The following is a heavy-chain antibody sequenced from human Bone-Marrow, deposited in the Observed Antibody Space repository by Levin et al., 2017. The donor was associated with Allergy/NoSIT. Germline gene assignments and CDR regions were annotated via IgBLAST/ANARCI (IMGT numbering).Heavy chain of an antibody. CDR2: INHSGST. CDR3: ARRIRRPITIFGVAPRGYFDY. D-gene: IGHD3-3*01. J-gene: IGHJ4*02. V-gene: IGHV4-34*01. Sequence: SETLSLTCAVYGGSFSGYYWSWIRQPPGKGLEWLGEINHSGSTNYNPSLKSRVTISVDTSKNQFSLKLSSVTAADTAVYYCARRIRRPITIFGVAPRGYFDYWGQGTLVTVSS. CDR1: GGSFSGYY.